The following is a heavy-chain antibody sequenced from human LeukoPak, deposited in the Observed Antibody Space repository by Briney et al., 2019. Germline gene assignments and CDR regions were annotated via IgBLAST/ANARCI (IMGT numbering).Heavy chain of an antibody. CDR1: RFIFDNFA. V-gene: IGHV3-23*01. CDR3: AKDRRCTTSTGYDAFDV. Sequence: GGSLRLSRAASRFIFDNFAMSWVRQAPGKGLEWVSSTSGSGVSTDYADSVKGRFTMYRDNSKNTLYLRVDSLRDEDTAIYYCAKDRRCTTSTGYDAFDVWGQGTMVTVSS. D-gene: IGHD2-2*01. CDR2: TSGSGVST. J-gene: IGHJ3*01.